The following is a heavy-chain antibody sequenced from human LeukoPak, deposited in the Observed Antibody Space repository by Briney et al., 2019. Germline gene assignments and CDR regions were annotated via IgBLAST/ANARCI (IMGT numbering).Heavy chain of an antibody. Sequence: ASVKVSCKASGYTFTSYDINWVRQATGQGLEWMGWMNPNSGNTNYAQKFRGRVTMTTETSTSTVYMDLRSLRSDDTAVYYCAKLYSSGWPLECMDVWGQGTTVTVSS. J-gene: IGHJ6*02. CDR3: AKLYSSGWPLECMDV. D-gene: IGHD6-19*01. CDR1: GYTFTSYD. CDR2: MNPNSGNT. V-gene: IGHV1-8*01.